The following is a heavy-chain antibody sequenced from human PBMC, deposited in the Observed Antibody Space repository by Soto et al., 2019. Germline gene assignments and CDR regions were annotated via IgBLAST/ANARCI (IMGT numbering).Heavy chain of an antibody. Sequence: SGPTLVNPTQTLTLTCTFSGFSLSTSGMCVSWIRQPPGKALEWLALIDWDDDKYYSTSLKTRLTISKDTSKNQVVLTMTNMDPVDTATYYCARSPDSQAVAGSFDYWGQGTLVTVSS. CDR3: ARSPDSQAVAGSFDY. CDR1: GFSLSTSGMC. D-gene: IGHD6-19*01. V-gene: IGHV2-70*01. J-gene: IGHJ4*02. CDR2: IDWDDDK.